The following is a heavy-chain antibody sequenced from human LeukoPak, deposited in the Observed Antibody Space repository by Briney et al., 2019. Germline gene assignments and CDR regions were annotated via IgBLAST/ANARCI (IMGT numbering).Heavy chain of an antibody. CDR2: IYYSGST. Sequence: PSETLSLTCTVSGGSISSSSYYWGWIRQPPGKGLEWIGSIYYSGSTYYNPSLKSRVTISVDTSKNQFSLKLSSVTAADTAVYYCARDLYSRGPHLNWFDPWGQGTLVTVSS. D-gene: IGHD6-13*01. CDR3: ARDLYSRGPHLNWFDP. V-gene: IGHV4-39*07. J-gene: IGHJ5*02. CDR1: GGSISSSSYY.